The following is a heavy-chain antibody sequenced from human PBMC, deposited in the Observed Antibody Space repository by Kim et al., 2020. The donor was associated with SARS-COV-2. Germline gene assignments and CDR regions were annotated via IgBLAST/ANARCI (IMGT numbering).Heavy chain of an antibody. Sequence: GGSLRLSCAASGFTFNAYGIHWVRQAPGKGLEWVAVISYDGSNKYYTDSVKGRFTISRDNSKSTLYLQMNSLTAEDTAVYYCAKDGIYWGATGSNWFDPWGQGTLVTVSS. V-gene: IGHV3-30*18. D-gene: IGHD1-26*01. CDR1: GFTFNAYG. CDR3: AKDGIYWGATGSNWFDP. J-gene: IGHJ5*02. CDR2: ISYDGSNK.